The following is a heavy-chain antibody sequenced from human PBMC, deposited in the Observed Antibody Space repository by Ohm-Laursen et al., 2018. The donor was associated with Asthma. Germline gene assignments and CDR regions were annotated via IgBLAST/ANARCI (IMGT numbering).Heavy chain of an antibody. D-gene: IGHD2/OR15-2a*01. Sequence: ASVKVSCKASGYTFTSYYMHWVRQAPGQGLEWMGIINPSGGSTSYAQKFQGRVTMTRDTSISTAYLELNSLTSEDTAVYYCARENSLAFDYLYWGPGTLVTVSS. CDR3: ARENSLAFDYLY. V-gene: IGHV1-46*01. J-gene: IGHJ4*02. CDR1: GYTFTSYY. CDR2: INPSGGST.